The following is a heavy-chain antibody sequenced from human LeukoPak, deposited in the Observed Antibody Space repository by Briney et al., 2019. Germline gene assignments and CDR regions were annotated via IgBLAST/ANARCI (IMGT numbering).Heavy chain of an antibody. CDR3: TREDYYGMDV. CDR1: GFTFGDYD. J-gene: IGHJ6*02. Sequence: GGSLRLSCTASGFTFGDYDMSWVRQAPGKGLEWVGFIRSKAYGGTTECAASVKGRFTISRDDSKSIAYLQMNSLKTEDTAVYYCTREDYYGMDVWGQGTTVTVSS. V-gene: IGHV3-49*04. CDR2: IRSKAYGGTT.